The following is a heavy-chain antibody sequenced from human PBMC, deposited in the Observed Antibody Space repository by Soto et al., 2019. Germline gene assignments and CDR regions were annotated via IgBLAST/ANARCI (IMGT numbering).Heavy chain of an antibody. CDR1: GFTFSSYA. V-gene: IGHV3-23*01. J-gene: IGHJ4*02. CDR3: ARLFTNWNYLSYFDY. D-gene: IGHD1-7*01. Sequence: PGGSLRLSCAASGFTFSSYAMSWLRQAPGKGLEWVSAISGSGGSTYYADSAKGRFTISRDNSKNTLYLQMNSLRAEDTAVYYCARLFTNWNYLSYFDYWGQGTLVTVSS. CDR2: ISGSGGST.